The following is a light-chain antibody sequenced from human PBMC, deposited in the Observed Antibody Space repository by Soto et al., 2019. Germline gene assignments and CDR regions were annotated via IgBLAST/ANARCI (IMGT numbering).Light chain of an antibody. CDR1: NIGRKN. Sequence: SYELTQPPSVSAAPGQTARITCGANNIGRKNVNWYQQKSGQAPILVIYDDRDRPPGIPERYSGSNSGNTATLTISSVEAGDEADYHCQVWDGYSYPVVFGGGTQLTVL. CDR2: DDR. J-gene: IGLJ2*01. V-gene: IGLV3-21*02. CDR3: QVWDGYSYPVV.